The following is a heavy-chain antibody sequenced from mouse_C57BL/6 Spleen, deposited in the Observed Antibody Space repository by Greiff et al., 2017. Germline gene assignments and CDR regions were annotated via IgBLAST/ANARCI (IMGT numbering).Heavy chain of an antibody. D-gene: IGHD2-4*01. J-gene: IGHJ3*01. Sequence: EVQLQQSGPELVKPGASVKMSCKASGYTFTDYNMHWVKQSHGKSLEWIGYINPNNGGTSYNQKFKGKATLTVDKSSSTAYMELRSLTSEDSAVYYCAWGIYYDYDGSWFAYWGQGTLVTVSA. V-gene: IGHV1-22*01. CDR2: INPNNGGT. CDR3: AWGIYYDYDGSWFAY. CDR1: GYTFTDYN.